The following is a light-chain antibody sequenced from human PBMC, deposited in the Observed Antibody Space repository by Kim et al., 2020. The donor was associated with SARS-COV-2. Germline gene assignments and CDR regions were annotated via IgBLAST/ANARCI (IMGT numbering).Light chain of an antibody. CDR2: GTS. CDR1: QSVTSN. CDR3: QQYHNWPWT. Sequence: VSPGERATLSCRASQSVTSNLAWYQQKPGQAPRLLIYGTSTRATGIPARFSVSGSGAEFTLTITSLQSEDFAIYYCQQYHNWPWTFGQGTKVDIK. J-gene: IGKJ1*01. V-gene: IGKV3-15*01.